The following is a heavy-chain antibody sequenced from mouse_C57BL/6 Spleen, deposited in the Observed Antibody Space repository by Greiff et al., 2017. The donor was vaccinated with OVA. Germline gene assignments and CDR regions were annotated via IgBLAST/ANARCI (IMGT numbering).Heavy chain of an antibody. D-gene: IGHD2-4*01. V-gene: IGHV2-9-1*01. CDR1: GFSLTSYA. Sequence: QVQLKESGPGLVAPSQSLSITCTVSGFSLTSYAISWVRQPPGKGLEWLGVIWTGGGTNYNSALNSRLSISKDNSKSQVFLKMNSLQTDDIARYYCASYDYDGPLFACWGQGTLVTVSA. CDR3: ASYDYDGPLFAC. J-gene: IGHJ3*01. CDR2: IWTGGGT.